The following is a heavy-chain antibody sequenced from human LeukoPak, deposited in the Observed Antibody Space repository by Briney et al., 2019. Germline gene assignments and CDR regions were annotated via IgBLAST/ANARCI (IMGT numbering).Heavy chain of an antibody. V-gene: IGHV1-69*13. CDR1: GYTFTSYD. Sequence: SVKFSCKASGYTFTSYDINWVRQATGQGLEWMGGIIPIFGTANYAQKFQGRVTITADESTSTAYMELSSLRSEDTAVYYCARDGSSGWSYDAFDIWGQGTMVTVSS. CDR3: ARDGSSGWSYDAFDI. J-gene: IGHJ3*02. CDR2: IIPIFGTA. D-gene: IGHD6-19*01.